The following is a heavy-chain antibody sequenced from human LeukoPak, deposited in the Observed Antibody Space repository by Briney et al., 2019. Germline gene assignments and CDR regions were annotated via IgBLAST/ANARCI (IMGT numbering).Heavy chain of an antibody. J-gene: IGHJ5*02. CDR3: ARAIDLIPGYYYDSSGYSS. Sequence: ASVKVSCKASGYTFTSYGISWVRQAPGQGLEWMGWISAYNGNTNYAQKLQGRVTMTTDTSTSTAYMELRSLRSDDTAVYYCARAIDLIPGYYYDSSGYSSWGQGTLVTVSS. CDR2: ISAYNGNT. V-gene: IGHV1-18*01. CDR1: GYTFTSYG. D-gene: IGHD3-22*01.